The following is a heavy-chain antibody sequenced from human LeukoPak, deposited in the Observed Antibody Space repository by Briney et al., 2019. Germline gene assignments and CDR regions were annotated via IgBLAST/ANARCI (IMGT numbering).Heavy chain of an antibody. J-gene: IGHJ6*02. V-gene: IGHV3-33*01. Sequence: GRSLGLSCAASGFTFSSYGMHWVRQAPGKGLEWVAVIWYDGSNKYYADSVKGRFTISRDNSKNTLYLQMNSLRAEDTAVYYCARVPVVTSSYGMDVWGQGTTVTVSS. CDR3: ARVPVVTSSYGMDV. CDR2: IWYDGSNK. CDR1: GFTFSSYG. D-gene: IGHD2-21*02.